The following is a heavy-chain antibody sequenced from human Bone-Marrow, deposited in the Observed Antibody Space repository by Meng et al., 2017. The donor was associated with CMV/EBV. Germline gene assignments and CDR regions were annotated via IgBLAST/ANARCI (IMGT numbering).Heavy chain of an antibody. D-gene: IGHD6-13*01. CDR2: ISYDGSNK. J-gene: IGHJ4*02. Sequence: GESLKISCAASGFTFSSYAMHWVRQAPGKGLEWVAVISYDGSNKYYADSVKGRFTISRDNSRNTLYLQLNSLRAEDTAVYYCARHTIDGSTWYFCYWGQGTLVTVSS. V-gene: IGHV3-30*04. CDR1: GFTFSSYA. CDR3: ARHTIDGSTWYFCY.